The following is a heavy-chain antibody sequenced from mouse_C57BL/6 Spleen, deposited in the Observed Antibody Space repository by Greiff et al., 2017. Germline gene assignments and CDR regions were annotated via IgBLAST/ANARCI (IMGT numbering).Heavy chain of an antibody. CDR3: ARSYYYGSSYWYFDV. D-gene: IGHD1-1*01. CDR2: INPNNGGT. V-gene: IGHV1-22*01. J-gene: IGHJ1*03. CDR1: GYTFTDYN. Sequence: EVQLQQSGPELVKPGASVKMSCKASGYTFTDYNMHWVKQSHGKSLEWIGYINPNNGGTSYNKTFKGKATLTVNKSSSTAYMELRSLTSEDSAVYYCARSYYYGSSYWYFDVWGTGTTDTVSS.